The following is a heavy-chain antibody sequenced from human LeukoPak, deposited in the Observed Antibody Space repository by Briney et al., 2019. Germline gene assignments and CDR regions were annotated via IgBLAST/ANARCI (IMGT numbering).Heavy chain of an antibody. CDR2: IYYSGST. CDR1: GGSISSSSYY. V-gene: IGHV4-39*01. Sequence: SETLFLTCTVSGGSISSSSYYWGWIRQPPGKGLEWIGSIYYSGSTYYNPSLKSRVTISVDTSKNQFSLKLSSVTAADTAVYYCARSPIPLTVTLPAFDYWGQGTLVTVSS. J-gene: IGHJ4*02. CDR3: ARSPIPLTVTLPAFDY. D-gene: IGHD4-17*01.